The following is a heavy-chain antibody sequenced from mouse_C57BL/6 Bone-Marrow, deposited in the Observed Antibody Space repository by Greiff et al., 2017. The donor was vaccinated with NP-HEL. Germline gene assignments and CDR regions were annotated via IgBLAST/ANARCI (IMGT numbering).Heavy chain of an antibody. J-gene: IGHJ3*01. V-gene: IGHV1-81*01. CDR2: IYPRSGNT. CDR3: AREGAGKEFAY. Sequence: VQLQQSGAELARPGASVKLSCKASGYTFTSYGISWVKQRTGQGLEWIGEIYPRSGNTYYNEKFKGKATLTADKSSSTAYMELRSLTSEDSAVYFCAREGAGKEFAYWGQGTLVTVSA. D-gene: IGHD3-3*01. CDR1: GYTFTSYG.